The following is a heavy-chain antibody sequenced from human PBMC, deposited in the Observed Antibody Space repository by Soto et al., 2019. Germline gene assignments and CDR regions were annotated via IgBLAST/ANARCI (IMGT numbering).Heavy chain of an antibody. V-gene: IGHV4-59*01. D-gene: IGHD5-18*01. Sequence: SETLSLTCTVSGGSISSYYCSWIRQPPGKGLEWIGYIYYSGRTNYNPSLKSRVTISVDTSKNQFSLKLNSVTAADTAVYYCAIGYSYGYYFDSWGQGTLVTVS. CDR3: AIGYSYGYYFDS. CDR1: GGSISSYY. CDR2: IYYSGRT. J-gene: IGHJ4*02.